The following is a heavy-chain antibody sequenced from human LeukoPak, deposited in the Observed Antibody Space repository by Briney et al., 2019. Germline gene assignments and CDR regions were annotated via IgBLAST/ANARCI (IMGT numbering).Heavy chain of an antibody. CDR3: ARHRSGGYYLYFQH. CDR1: GGSFSGYY. CDR2: INHSGST. Sequence: PSETLSLTCAVYGGSFSGYYWSWIRQPPGKGLEWIGEINHSGSTNYNPSLKSRVTISVDTSENQFSLKLSSVTAADTAVYYCARHRSGGYYLYFQHWGQGTLVTVSS. D-gene: IGHD1-26*01. J-gene: IGHJ1*01. V-gene: IGHV4-34*01.